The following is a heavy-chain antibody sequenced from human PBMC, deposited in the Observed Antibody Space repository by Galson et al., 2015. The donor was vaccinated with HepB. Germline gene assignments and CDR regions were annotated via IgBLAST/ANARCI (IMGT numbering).Heavy chain of an antibody. J-gene: IGHJ1*01. D-gene: IGHD6-19*01. CDR1: GFTFSSYW. Sequence: SLRLSCAASGFTFSSYWMSWVRQAPGKGLEWVANIKQDGSEKYYVDSVKGRFTISRDNAKNSLYLQMNSLRAEDTAVYYCARDGIAVAGTFQHWGQGTLVTFSP. V-gene: IGHV3-7*03. CDR3: ARDGIAVAGTFQH. CDR2: IKQDGSEK.